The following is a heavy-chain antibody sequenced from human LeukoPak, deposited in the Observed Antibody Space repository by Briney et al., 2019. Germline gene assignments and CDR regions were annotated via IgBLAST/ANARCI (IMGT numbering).Heavy chain of an antibody. CDR1: GGSFSGYY. V-gene: IGHV4-34*01. J-gene: IGHJ5*02. D-gene: IGHD3-10*01. CDR3: ARAGASNWFDP. Sequence: SETLSLSCAVYGGSFSGYYWSWIRQPPGKGLEWIGEINHSGSTNYNPSLKSRVTISVDTSKNQFSLKLSSVTAADTAVYYCARAGASNWFDPWGQGTLVTVSS. CDR2: INHSGST.